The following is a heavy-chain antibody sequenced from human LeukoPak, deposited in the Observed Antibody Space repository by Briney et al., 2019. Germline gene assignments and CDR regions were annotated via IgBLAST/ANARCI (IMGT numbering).Heavy chain of an antibody. V-gene: IGHV4-59*01. CDR1: GGSISSYY. D-gene: IGHD3-3*01. J-gene: IGHJ5*02. CDR2: IYYSGST. CDR3: AREGSGYYDFWSGYHPNWFDP. Sequence: SETLSLTCTVSGGSISSYYWSWIRQPPGKGLEWIGYIYYSGSTNYNPSLKSRVTISVDTSKHQSSLKLSSVTAADTAVYYCAREGSGYYDFWSGYHPNWFDPWGQGTLVTVSS.